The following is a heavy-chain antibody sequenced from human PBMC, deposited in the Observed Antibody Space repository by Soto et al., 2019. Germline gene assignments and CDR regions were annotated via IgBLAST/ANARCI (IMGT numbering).Heavy chain of an antibody. Sequence: DVQLLESGGGLVQPGGSLRLSCAASGFSFSSYAMVWVRQALGKGLEWVAVISARGGSSYFADSVKGRFTLSRDNSKNVLSLEMNSLRAEDTAIYFCAKGSIEYSASVDNWGQGTLVVVSS. CDR2: ISARGGSS. D-gene: IGHD5-12*01. CDR1: GFSFSSYA. V-gene: IGHV3-23*01. CDR3: AKGSIEYSASVDN. J-gene: IGHJ4*02.